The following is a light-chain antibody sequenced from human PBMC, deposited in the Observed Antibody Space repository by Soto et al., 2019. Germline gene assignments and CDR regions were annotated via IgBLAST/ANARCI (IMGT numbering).Light chain of an antibody. Sequence: EIVMTQSPATLSVSPGERATLSCSASQSVSSNLAWSHQKPGHAPRLIIYDASNRATGIPARLSGSGSGTEFTRTIRSLQSEDFAFYYCQQYKDGLTFGGRTNVEIQ. CDR1: QSVSSN. V-gene: IGKV3-15*01. CDR2: DAS. J-gene: IGKJ4*01. CDR3: QQYKDGLT.